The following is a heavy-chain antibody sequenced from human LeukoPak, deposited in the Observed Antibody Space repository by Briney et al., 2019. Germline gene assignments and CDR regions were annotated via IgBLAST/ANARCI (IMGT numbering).Heavy chain of an antibody. D-gene: IGHD3-3*01. CDR3: AKDFQAFGVVIDAFDI. Sequence: GGSLRLSCAASGFTFDDYAMHWVRQAPGKGLEWVSGISWNSGSIGYADSVKGRFTISRDNAKNSLYLQMNSLRDEDTALYYCAKDFQAFGVVIDAFDIWGQGTMVTVSS. V-gene: IGHV3-9*01. J-gene: IGHJ3*02. CDR1: GFTFDDYA. CDR2: ISWNSGSI.